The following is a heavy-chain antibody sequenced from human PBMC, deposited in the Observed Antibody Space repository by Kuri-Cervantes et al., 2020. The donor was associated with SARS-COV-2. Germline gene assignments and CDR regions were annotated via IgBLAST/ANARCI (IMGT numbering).Heavy chain of an antibody. J-gene: IGHJ4*02. Sequence: GESLKISCTASGFTFGDYAMSWVRQAPGKGLEWVSSISSSSSYIYYADSVKGRFTISRDNAKNSLYLQMSSLRAEDTAVYYCARDLRLGKSLDYWGQGTLVTVSS. CDR1: GFTFGDYA. D-gene: IGHD7-27*01. CDR3: ARDLRLGKSLDY. CDR2: ISSSSSYI. V-gene: IGHV3-21*01.